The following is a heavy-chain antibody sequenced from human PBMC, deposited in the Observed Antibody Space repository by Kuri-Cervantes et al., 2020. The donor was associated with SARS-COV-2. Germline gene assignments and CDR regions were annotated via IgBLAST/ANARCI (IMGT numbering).Heavy chain of an antibody. Sequence: SETLSLTCTVSGGSISSYYWSWIRQPPGKGLEWIGYIYYSGSTNYNPSLKSRVTISVDTSKNQFSLKLSTVTAADTAVYYCARLAPIVGARPWFDPWGQGTLVTVSS. J-gene: IGHJ5*02. CDR1: GGSISSYY. V-gene: IGHV4-59*01. CDR3: ARLAPIVGARPWFDP. D-gene: IGHD1-26*01. CDR2: IYYSGST.